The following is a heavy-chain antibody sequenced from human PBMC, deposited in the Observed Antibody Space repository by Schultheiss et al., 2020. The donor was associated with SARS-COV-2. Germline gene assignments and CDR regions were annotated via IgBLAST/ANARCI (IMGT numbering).Heavy chain of an antibody. CDR1: GFTVSDTS. D-gene: IGHD1-7*01. Sequence: GESLKISCAASGFTVSDTSMSWVRQAPGKGLEWVSSISSSSSYIYYADSVKGRFTISRDNAKNSLYLQMNSLRAEDTAVYYCARAKDPNWNYARPFDPWGQGTLVTVSS. J-gene: IGHJ5*02. CDR3: ARAKDPNWNYARPFDP. V-gene: IGHV3-21*01. CDR2: ISSSSSYI.